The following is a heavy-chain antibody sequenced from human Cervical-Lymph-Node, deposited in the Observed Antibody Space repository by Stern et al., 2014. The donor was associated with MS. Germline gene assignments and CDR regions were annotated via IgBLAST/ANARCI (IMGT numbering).Heavy chain of an antibody. V-gene: IGHV1-46*01. Sequence: VQLVQSGAEVKKPGASVKVSCKASGYTFTSYYMHWVRQAPGQGLEWMGIINPSGGSTSYAQKFQGRVTMTRDTSTSTVYMELSSLRSEDTAVYYCARLGYCSSTSCYPSYYYGMDVWGQGTTVTVSS. D-gene: IGHD2-2*01. J-gene: IGHJ6*02. CDR3: ARLGYCSSTSCYPSYYYGMDV. CDR1: GYTFTSYY. CDR2: INPSGGST.